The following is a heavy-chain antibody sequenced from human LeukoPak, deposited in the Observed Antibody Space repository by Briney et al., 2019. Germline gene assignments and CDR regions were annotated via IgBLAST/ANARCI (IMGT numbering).Heavy chain of an antibody. CDR2: ISYVGSNK. J-gene: IGHJ3*02. CDR1: GSTFSRYA. Sequence: PGGSLRLSCAASGSTFSRYAMQWVRQAPGKGPEWGVVISYVGSNKYYADSVKGRFTISRDNSKSTLYLQMNSLRAEDTAVYYCAREGEYYDSSGYYFHAFDIWGQGTMVTVSS. D-gene: IGHD3-22*01. CDR3: AREGEYYDSSGYYFHAFDI. V-gene: IGHV3-30-3*01.